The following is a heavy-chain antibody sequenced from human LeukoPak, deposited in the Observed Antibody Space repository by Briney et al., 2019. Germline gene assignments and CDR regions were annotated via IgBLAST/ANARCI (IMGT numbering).Heavy chain of an antibody. V-gene: IGHV3-7*01. J-gene: IGHJ4*02. CDR1: GFTFSSYW. Sequence: PGGSLRLSCAASGFTFSSYWMSWVRQAPGKGLEWVANIKQDGSEKYYVDSVKGRFTISRDNAKNSLYLQMNSLRGEDTAVYYCAKAVQTSYFDYWGQGTLVTVSS. CDR3: AKAVQTSYFDY. CDR2: IKQDGSEK. D-gene: IGHD2-2*01.